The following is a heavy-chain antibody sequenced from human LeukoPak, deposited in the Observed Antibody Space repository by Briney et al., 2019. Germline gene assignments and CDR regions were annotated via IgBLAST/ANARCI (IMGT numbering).Heavy chain of an antibody. V-gene: IGHV3-11*06. Sequence: PGGSLRLSCAASGFTFSDYYMSWIRQAPGKGLEWVSYITGSSTYTNYADSVKGRFTISRGNSKNSLYLQMNSLRAEDTAVYYCARVAVTSSFDVRGQGTMVTVSS. J-gene: IGHJ3*01. CDR2: ITGSSTYT. D-gene: IGHD2-21*02. CDR1: GFTFSDYY. CDR3: ARVAVTSSFDV.